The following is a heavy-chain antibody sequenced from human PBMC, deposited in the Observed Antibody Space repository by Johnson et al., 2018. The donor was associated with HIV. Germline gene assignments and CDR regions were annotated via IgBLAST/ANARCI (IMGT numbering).Heavy chain of an antibody. CDR3: ARRTVVTPGVFDI. CDR1: GFSFNNYG. Sequence: QVQLVESGGGLVQPGGSLRLSCAASGFSFNNYGMHWVRQAPGKGLEWVAVIWYDGSNKYYAAAVKGRFTISRDNAKNSVYLQMNSLEAEDTAVYYCARRTVVTPGVFDIWGQGTMVTVSS. J-gene: IGHJ3*02. V-gene: IGHV3-33*01. D-gene: IGHD4-23*01. CDR2: IWYDGSNK.